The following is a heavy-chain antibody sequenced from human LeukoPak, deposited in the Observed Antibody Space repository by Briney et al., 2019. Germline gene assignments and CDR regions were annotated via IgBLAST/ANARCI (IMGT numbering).Heavy chain of an antibody. Sequence: GGSRRLSCPASGFTFINYEMTWVRQAPGKGLEWHSYISPTGSGMYYADFVEGRVTISRDNAKNSLYLQMNSLGAGDTAVYYCARVGTTTGWAYFDPWGQGALVTVSS. D-gene: IGHD1-1*01. V-gene: IGHV3-48*03. CDR2: ISPTGSGM. CDR3: ARVGTTTGWAYFDP. CDR1: GFTFINYE. J-gene: IGHJ5*02.